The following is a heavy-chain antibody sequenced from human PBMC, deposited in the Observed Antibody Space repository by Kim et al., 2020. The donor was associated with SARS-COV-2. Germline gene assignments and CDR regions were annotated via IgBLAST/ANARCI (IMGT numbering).Heavy chain of an antibody. Sequence: RFTISRDNSKNTLYLQMNSLRAEDTAVYYCARGRRTTYDFWSGYQSYFDYWGQGTLVTVSS. D-gene: IGHD3-3*01. CDR3: ARGRRTTYDFWSGYQSYFDY. J-gene: IGHJ4*02. V-gene: IGHV3-30*07.